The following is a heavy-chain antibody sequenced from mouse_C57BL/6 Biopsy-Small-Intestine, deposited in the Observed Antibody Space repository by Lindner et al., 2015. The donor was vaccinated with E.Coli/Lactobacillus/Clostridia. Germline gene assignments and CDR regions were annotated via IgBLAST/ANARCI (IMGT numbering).Heavy chain of an antibody. D-gene: IGHD1-1*01. CDR3: ARRGLPGTHSYYGIDV. Sequence: SVKVSCKASGYTFTRHDINWVRQATGQGLEWMGWMDPNSGTTAFAQKFQGRITMTRNTSISAAYMELSSLRSDDTAVYFCARRGLPGTHSYYGIDVWGQGTTVAVPS. J-gene: IGHJ1*01. CDR2: MDPNSGTT. V-gene: IGHV1-81*01. CDR1: GYTFTRHD.